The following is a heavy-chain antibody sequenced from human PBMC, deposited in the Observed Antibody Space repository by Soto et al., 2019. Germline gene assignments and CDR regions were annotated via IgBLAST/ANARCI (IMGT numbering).Heavy chain of an antibody. V-gene: IGHV1-69*04. CDR3: ARDDYYYGSGSYYYYYGMDV. Sequence: SVKVSCKASGGTFSSYAISWVRQAPGQGLEWMGRIIPILGIANYAQKFQGRVTITADKSTSTAYMELSSLRSEDTAVYYCARDDYYYGSGSYYYYYGMDVWG. J-gene: IGHJ6*02. CDR2: IIPILGIA. D-gene: IGHD3-10*01. CDR1: GGTFSSYA.